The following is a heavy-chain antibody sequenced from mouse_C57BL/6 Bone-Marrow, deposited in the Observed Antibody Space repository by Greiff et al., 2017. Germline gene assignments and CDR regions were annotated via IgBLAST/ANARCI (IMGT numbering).Heavy chain of an antibody. CDR3: ARPLYYGNFDY. Sequence: EVKLEESGGGLVKPGGSLKLSCAASGFTFSDYGMHWVRQAPEKGLEWVAYISSGSSTIYYADTVKGRFTISRDNAKNTLFLQMTSLRSEDTAMYYCARPLYYGNFDYWGQGTTLTVSS. J-gene: IGHJ2*01. D-gene: IGHD2-1*01. CDR1: GFTFSDYG. CDR2: ISSGSSTI. V-gene: IGHV5-17*01.